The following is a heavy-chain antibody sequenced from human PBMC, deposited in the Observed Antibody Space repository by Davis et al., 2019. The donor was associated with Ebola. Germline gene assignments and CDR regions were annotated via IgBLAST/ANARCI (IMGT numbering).Heavy chain of an antibody. CDR1: GLTFTHYW. CDR2: VKQDGSDT. CDR3: ATLPGGRGMDV. V-gene: IGHV3-7*01. J-gene: IGHJ6*02. D-gene: IGHD3-10*01. Sequence: GESLKISCVVSGLTFTHYWMNWVRQAPGKALEWVGNVKQDGSDTYYVDSVKGRFIISRDNTKNSIYLEMNDLRVDDTAVYYCATLPGGRGMDVWGQGTTVTVSS.